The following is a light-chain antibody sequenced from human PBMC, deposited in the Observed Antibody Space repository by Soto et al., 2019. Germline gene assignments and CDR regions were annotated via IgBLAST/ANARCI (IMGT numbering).Light chain of an antibody. CDR1: KLGDKY. J-gene: IGLJ1*01. Sequence: SDELTQPPSVSVSPGQTASITCSGDKLGDKYACWYQQKPGQSPVLVIYQDSKRPSGIPERFSGSNSGNTATLTISGTQAMDEADYYCQAWDSSTAVFGTGTKLT. V-gene: IGLV3-1*01. CDR2: QDS. CDR3: QAWDSSTAV.